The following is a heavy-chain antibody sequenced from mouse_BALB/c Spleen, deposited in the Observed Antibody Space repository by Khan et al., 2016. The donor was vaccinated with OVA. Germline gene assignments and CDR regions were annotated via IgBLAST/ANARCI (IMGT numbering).Heavy chain of an antibody. CDR2: INPHIGET. J-gene: IGHJ2*01. Sequence: EVQLQQSGPELVKPGASVKISCKASGYSFTGYFMNWVMQSHAKSLEWIGRINPHIGETFYNQKFKGKATLTVDESSSTAHMELRSLASEDSAVYYCARIYRSDFDYWGQGTTVTVSS. CDR1: GYSFTGYF. V-gene: IGHV1-20*02. CDR3: ARIYRSDFDY. D-gene: IGHD1-1*01.